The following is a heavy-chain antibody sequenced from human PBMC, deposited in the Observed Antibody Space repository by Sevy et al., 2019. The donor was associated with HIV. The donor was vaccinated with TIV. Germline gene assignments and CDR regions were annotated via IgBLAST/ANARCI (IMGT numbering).Heavy chain of an antibody. CDR3: AKAYSGNEYYHYYGMDV. CDR1: GFTFSTYA. D-gene: IGHD1-26*01. J-gene: IGHJ6*02. V-gene: IGHV3-23*01. CDR2: ISPSGGTT. Sequence: GGSLRLSCAASGFTFSTYAMSWVRQTPVKGLEWVSAISPSGGTTYHAESVKGRFTISRDHFKNTLYLQMNNLRAEDTAVYFCAKAYSGNEYYHYYGMDVWGRGTTVTVSS.